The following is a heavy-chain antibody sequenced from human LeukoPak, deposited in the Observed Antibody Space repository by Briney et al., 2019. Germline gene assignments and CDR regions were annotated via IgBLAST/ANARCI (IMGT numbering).Heavy chain of an antibody. CDR2: IKQDGSEK. Sequence: GGSLRLSCAASGLSLSSSGISWFRLAPGKGPEWVANIKQDGSEKYHVDSVKGRFTVSRDNANNLLYLQMNSLRVEDTAVYYCARLQWQPPDYWGQGTLVIVSS. V-gene: IGHV3-7*03. CDR1: GLSLSSSG. CDR3: ARLQWQPPDY. D-gene: IGHD6-19*01. J-gene: IGHJ4*02.